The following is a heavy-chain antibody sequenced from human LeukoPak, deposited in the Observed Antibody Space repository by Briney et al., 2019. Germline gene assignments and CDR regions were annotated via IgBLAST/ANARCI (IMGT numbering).Heavy chain of an antibody. V-gene: IGHV1-69*05. Sequence: ASVKVSCKASGGTFSSYAISWVRQAPGQGLEWMGRIIPTFGTANYAQKFQGRVTITTDESTSTAYMELSSLRSEDTAVYYCARDGGGSYLNRDFNYGGQGTLVTVPS. CDR2: IIPTFGTA. CDR1: GGTFSSYA. CDR3: ARDGGGSYLNRDFNY. D-gene: IGHD3-16*01. J-gene: IGHJ4*02.